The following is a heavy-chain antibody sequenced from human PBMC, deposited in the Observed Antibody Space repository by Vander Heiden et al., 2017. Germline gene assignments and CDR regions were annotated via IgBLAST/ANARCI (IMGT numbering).Heavy chain of an antibody. CDR1: GFTFIDYY. J-gene: IGHJ3*02. CDR3: ARPRSGSSALDAFDI. CDR2: ISSSGSTI. Sequence: QVQLVESGGGLVKPGGSVRLSCAASGFTFIDYYMRWIRQAPGKGVEWVSYISSSGSTIYYADSVKGRFTISRDNAKNSLYLQMNSLRAEDTAVYYCARPRSGSSALDAFDIWGQGTMVTVSS. V-gene: IGHV3-11*01. D-gene: IGHD1-26*01.